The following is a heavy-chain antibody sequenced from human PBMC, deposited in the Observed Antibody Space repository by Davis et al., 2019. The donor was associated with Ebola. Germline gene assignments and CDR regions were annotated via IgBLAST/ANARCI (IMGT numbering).Heavy chain of an antibody. V-gene: IGHV1-18*01. D-gene: IGHD5-12*01. J-gene: IGHJ6*02. Sequence: ASVKVSCKASGYTFTSYGISWVRQAPGQGLEWMGWISAYNGNTNYAQKLQGRVTMTTDTSTSTAYMELRSLRSDDTAVYYCAMGKNSGYDYYYYGMDVWGQGTTVTVSS. CDR3: AMGKNSGYDYYYYGMDV. CDR2: ISAYNGNT. CDR1: GYTFTSYG.